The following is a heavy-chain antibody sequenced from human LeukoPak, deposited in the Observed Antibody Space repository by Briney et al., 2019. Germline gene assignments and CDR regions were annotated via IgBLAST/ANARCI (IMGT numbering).Heavy chain of an antibody. CDR1: GFTFSDFA. J-gene: IGHJ3*01. CDR3: AKNLGPFDV. CDR2: IGDAGT. D-gene: IGHD3-16*01. Sequence: PGGSLRLSCAASGFTFSDFAMSWVSQAPGKGLEWVSSIGDAGTYYADSVKGRFTISRDNSKNMLYLQLNSLRAGDTAMYYCAKNLGPFDVRGQGTMVTVSS. V-gene: IGHV3-23*03.